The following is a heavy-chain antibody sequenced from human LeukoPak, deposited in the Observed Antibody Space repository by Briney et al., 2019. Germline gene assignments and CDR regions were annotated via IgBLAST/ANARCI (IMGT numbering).Heavy chain of an antibody. V-gene: IGHV1-3*01. CDR1: GYTFTSYA. J-gene: IGHJ4*02. CDR2: INAGNGNT. D-gene: IGHD2-15*01. CDR3: AVGYCSGGSCYSIDY. Sequence: GASVKVSCKASGYTFTSYAIHWVRQAPGQRLEWMGWINAGNGNTKYSQKFQGRVTITRDTSASTAYMELSSLRSEDTAVYYCAVGYCSGGSCYSIDYWGQGTLVTVSS.